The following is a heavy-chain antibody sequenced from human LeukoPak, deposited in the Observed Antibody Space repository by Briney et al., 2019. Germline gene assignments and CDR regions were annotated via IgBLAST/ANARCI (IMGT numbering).Heavy chain of an antibody. J-gene: IGHJ3*02. Sequence: PGGSLRLSCAASGFTFGSYWMYWVRQAPEKGLVCIPRVNNDGTGTIYADSVKGRFTISRDNAKNTVFLQLNSLRAEDTAVYYCARGGAFHAFDIWGQGTMVTVSS. CDR2: VNNDGTGT. V-gene: IGHV3-74*01. CDR1: GFTFGSYW. CDR3: ARGGAFHAFDI.